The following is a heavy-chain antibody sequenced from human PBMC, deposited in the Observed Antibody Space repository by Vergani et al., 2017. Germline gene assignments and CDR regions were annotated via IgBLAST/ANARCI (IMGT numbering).Heavy chain of an antibody. CDR3: ARDEGILGATPDENWFDP. Sequence: QVQLVQSGAEVKKPGASVKVSCKASGYTFTSYAMHWVRQAPGQRLEWIGWINAGNGNTKYSQKFQGRVTITRDTSASTAYMVLSSLRSEDTAVYYCARDEGILGATPDENWFDPWGQGTLVTVSS. J-gene: IGHJ5*02. CDR2: INAGNGNT. CDR1: GYTFTSYA. V-gene: IGHV1-3*01. D-gene: IGHD1-26*01.